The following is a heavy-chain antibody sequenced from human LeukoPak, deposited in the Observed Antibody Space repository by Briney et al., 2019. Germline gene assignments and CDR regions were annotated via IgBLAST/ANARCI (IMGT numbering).Heavy chain of an antibody. V-gene: IGHV4-61*02. J-gene: IGHJ4*02. D-gene: IGHD3-22*01. CDR1: GDSLSSGSYY. CDR2: IYTSGST. Sequence: SQTLSLTCTVSGDSLSSGSYYWSWIRQPAGKGLEWIGRIYTSGSTNYNPSLKSRVTISVDTSKNQFSLKLSSVTAADTAVYYCAREEYYSDNSGYYPDFWGQGTLVTVSS. CDR3: AREEYYSDNSGYYPDF.